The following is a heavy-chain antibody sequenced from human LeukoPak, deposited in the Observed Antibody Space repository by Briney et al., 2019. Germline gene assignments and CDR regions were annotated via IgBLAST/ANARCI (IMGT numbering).Heavy chain of an antibody. J-gene: IGHJ4*02. CDR3: VRKATATLSYFDY. V-gene: IGHV3-64D*09. D-gene: IGHD5-18*01. Sequence: GESLRLSCSASGFTFRSYLMHWVRQAPGKGLEFVSAINENGDITWYADSVKGRFTMSRDNSKNTVLLQMSSLRPDDTAVYFCVRKATATLSYFDYWGQGTLVTVSS. CDR2: INENGDIT. CDR1: GFTFRSYL.